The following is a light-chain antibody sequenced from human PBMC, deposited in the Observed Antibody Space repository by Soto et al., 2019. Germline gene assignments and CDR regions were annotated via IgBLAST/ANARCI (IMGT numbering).Light chain of an antibody. J-gene: IGKJ4*01. V-gene: IGKV1-12*01. CDR3: QLAASFPLI. CDR2: AAS. Sequence: DIQMTQSPSSVSAFVGDRVTITCRASQGITSWLAWYQQKPGKAPELLIYAASSLQSGVPSRVSGSGSGTDFTLTIRSLQPEDSATYYCQLAASFPLIFGGGTKVEIK. CDR1: QGITSW.